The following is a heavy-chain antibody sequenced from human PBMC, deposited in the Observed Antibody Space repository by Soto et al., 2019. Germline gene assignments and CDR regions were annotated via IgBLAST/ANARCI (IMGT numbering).Heavy chain of an antibody. CDR2: ISTTGNT. CDR3: ARESGENWTYEAY. Sequence: SETLSLTCTVSGAAITSFSWSWIRQSAGKRLEWIGRISTTGNTRYNPSLESRVSLSLDTSMNQFSLTVTSVTAADTAVYYCARESGENWTYEAYWGQGTLVTVSS. V-gene: IGHV4-4*07. CDR1: GAAITSFS. J-gene: IGHJ4*02. D-gene: IGHD1-7*01.